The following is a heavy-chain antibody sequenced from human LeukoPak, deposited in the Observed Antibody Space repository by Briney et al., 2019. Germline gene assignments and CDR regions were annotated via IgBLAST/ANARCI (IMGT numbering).Heavy chain of an antibody. CDR3: AKDVMHYGSGRPYYMDV. J-gene: IGHJ6*03. V-gene: IGHV3-43*01. CDR1: GFTFDYYT. Sequence: GGSLRLSCAASGFTFDYYTMYWVRQGPEKGLEWVSLISMDGVNTFYADSVRGRFTISRDKSKNALYLQMNSLRGEDTAIYYCAKDVMHYGSGRPYYMDVWGKGTTVIISS. CDR2: ISMDGVNT. D-gene: IGHD3-10*01.